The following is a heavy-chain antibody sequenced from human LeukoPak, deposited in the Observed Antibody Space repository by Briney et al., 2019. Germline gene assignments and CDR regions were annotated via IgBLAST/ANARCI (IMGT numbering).Heavy chain of an antibody. D-gene: IGHD6-13*01. Sequence: SQTLSLTSAISGDSVSSNSAAWNWIRQSPSRGLEWLGRTYYRAKWYNEYAVSVKSRITINPDTSKTQFSLQLNSVTPEDTAVYYCARDRGGRRSGYSSSWYWFDPWGQGTLVTVSS. CDR3: ARDRGGRRSGYSSSWYWFDP. CDR2: TYYRAKWYN. J-gene: IGHJ5*02. V-gene: IGHV6-1*01. CDR1: GDSVSSNSAA.